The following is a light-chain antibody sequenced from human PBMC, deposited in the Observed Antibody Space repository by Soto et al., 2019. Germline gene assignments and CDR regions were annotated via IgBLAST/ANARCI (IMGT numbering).Light chain of an antibody. J-gene: IGLJ3*02. CDR1: SSNIGNNY. CDR3: GTWDSSLSAGWV. Sequence: QSVLTQPPSVSAAPGQKVTISCSGSSSNIGNNYVSWYQHLPGTAPKLLIYDNNKRPSGIPDRFSGSKSGTSATLGITGLQTGDEADYYCGTWDSSLSAGWVFGGGTKVTVL. V-gene: IGLV1-51*01. CDR2: DNN.